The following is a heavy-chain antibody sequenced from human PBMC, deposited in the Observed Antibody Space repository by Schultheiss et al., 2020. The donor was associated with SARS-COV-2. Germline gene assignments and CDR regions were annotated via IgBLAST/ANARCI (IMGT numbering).Heavy chain of an antibody. Sequence: SCAASGFIFSGSAMHWVRQAPGKGLEWVALISYDGSNKYYADSVKGRFTISRDNSRNTLYLQMNSLRAEDTAVYYCAKVATVATYFDYWGQGTPVTVSS. J-gene: IGHJ4*02. CDR3: AKVATVATYFDY. V-gene: IGHV3-30*04. CDR1: GFIFSGSA. CDR2: ISYDGSNK. D-gene: IGHD4-23*01.